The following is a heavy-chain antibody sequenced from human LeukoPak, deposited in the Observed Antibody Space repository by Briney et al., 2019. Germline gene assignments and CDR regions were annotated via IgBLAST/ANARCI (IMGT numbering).Heavy chain of an antibody. J-gene: IGHJ3*02. V-gene: IGHV3-53*01. CDR2: IYSGGST. CDR3: AREGGYGHLIDAFDI. D-gene: IGHD5-18*01. CDR1: GFTVSSNY. Sequence: GGSLRLSCAASGFTVSSNYMSWVRQAPGKGLEWVSIIYSGGSTSYADSVKGRFTISRDNAKNTLYLQMNSLRAEDTAVYYCAREGGYGHLIDAFDIWGQGTMVTVSS.